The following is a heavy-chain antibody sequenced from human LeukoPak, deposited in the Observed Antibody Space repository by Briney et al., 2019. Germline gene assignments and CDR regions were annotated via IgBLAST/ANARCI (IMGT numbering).Heavy chain of an antibody. V-gene: IGHV3-21*04. CDR3: APSRGSDCPGAY. CDR2: ISSSSSST. J-gene: IGHJ4*02. CDR1: GFTFSSYT. Sequence: PGGSLRLSCVASGFTFSSYTMSWARQAPGKGLEWVSAISSSSSSTSYADSVKGRFTISRDNAKNSLFLQINSLRAEDTAVYYCAPSRGSDCPGAYWGQGTLVTVSS. D-gene: IGHD2-21*02.